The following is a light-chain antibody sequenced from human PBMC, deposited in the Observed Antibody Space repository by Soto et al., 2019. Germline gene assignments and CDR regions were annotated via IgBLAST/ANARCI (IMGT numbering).Light chain of an antibody. CDR2: ATS. V-gene: IGKV1-27*01. CDR1: QGIAPY. Sequence: DVQMTQSPSSLSAFVGDRVTITCRASQGIAPYLAWFQQKPGKVPKLLIYATSTLQSGVPSRFSGSGSGTDFTLTISILQPEDVGTYYCQKYNSAPLTFGGRTKVEIK. J-gene: IGKJ4*01. CDR3: QKYNSAPLT.